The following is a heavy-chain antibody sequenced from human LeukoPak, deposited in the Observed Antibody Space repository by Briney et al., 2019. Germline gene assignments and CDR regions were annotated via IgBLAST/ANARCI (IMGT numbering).Heavy chain of an antibody. D-gene: IGHD3-22*01. V-gene: IGHV4-34*01. CDR2: INHSGSI. CDR3: ARDLSRYYDSSGYYMDDAFDI. Sequence: PSETLSLTCTVYGGSFSGYYWSWIRQPPGRGLEWIGEINHSGSINYNPSLKSRVTISVDTSKNQFSLKLSSVTAADTAVYYCARDLSRYYDSSGYYMDDAFDIWGQGTMVTVSS. CDR1: GGSFSGYY. J-gene: IGHJ3*02.